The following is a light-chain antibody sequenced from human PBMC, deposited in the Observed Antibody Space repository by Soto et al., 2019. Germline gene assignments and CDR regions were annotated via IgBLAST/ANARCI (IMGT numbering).Light chain of an antibody. J-gene: IGLJ1*01. CDR3: NSYTSSSTLYV. CDR1: SSDIGTYNY. V-gene: IGLV2-14*01. CDR2: EVS. Sequence: QSALTQPASVSGSPGQSITISCTGTSSDIGTYNYVSWYQQHPGKAPKLMLYEVSNRPSGVSNRFFGSKSGNTASLTISGLQAADEADYFCNSYTSSSTLYVFGTGTKVTVL.